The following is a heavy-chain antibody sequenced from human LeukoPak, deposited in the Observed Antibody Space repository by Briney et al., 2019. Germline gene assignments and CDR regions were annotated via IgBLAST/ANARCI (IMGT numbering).Heavy chain of an antibody. Sequence: GGSLRLSCAASGFTFSSYWMHWVRQAPGKGLVWVSRINSDGSSTSYADSVKGRFTISRDNAKNTLYLQMNSLRAEDTAVYYCARDNAPNYDFWSGLEGDNWFDTWGQGTLVTVSS. CDR2: INSDGSST. D-gene: IGHD3-3*01. V-gene: IGHV3-74*01. CDR3: ARDNAPNYDFWSGLEGDNWFDT. J-gene: IGHJ5*02. CDR1: GFTFSSYW.